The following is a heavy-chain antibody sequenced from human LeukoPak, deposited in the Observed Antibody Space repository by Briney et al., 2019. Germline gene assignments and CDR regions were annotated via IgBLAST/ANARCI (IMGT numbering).Heavy chain of an antibody. V-gene: IGHV4-34*01. CDR2: INYSRST. D-gene: IGHD1-26*01. Sequence: PSETLSLTCAVYGGSFSGYYWSWIRQPPGKGLEWIGEINYSRSTNYNPSLKSRVTISVDTSKNQFSLKLSSVTAADTAVYYCATSRWGRFGYWGQGTLVTVSS. CDR3: ATSRWGRFGY. CDR1: GGSFSGYY. J-gene: IGHJ4*02.